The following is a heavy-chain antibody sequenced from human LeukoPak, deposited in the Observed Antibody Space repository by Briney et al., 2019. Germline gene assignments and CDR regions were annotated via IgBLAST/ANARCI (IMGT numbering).Heavy chain of an antibody. J-gene: IGHJ3*02. D-gene: IGHD3-10*01. CDR1: GFTFSNYA. Sequence: GGSLRLSCAASGFTFSNYAMSWVRQAPGKGLEWVSVISGSGGSTYYADSVKGRFTISRDNSKNTLYLQMNSPRAEDTAVYYCANVWFYAFDIWGQGTAVTVSS. CDR2: ISGSGGST. CDR3: ANVWFYAFDI. V-gene: IGHV3-23*01.